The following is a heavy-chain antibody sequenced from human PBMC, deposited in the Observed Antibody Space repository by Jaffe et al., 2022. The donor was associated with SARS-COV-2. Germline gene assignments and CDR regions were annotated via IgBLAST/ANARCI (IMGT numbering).Heavy chain of an antibody. V-gene: IGHV3-30*18. CDR2: ISYDGSNK. Sequence: QVQLVESGGGVVQPGRSLRLSCAASGFTFSSYGMHWVRQAPGKGLEWVAVISYDGSNKYYADSVKGRFTISRDNSKNTLYLQMNSLRAEDTAVYYCAKDLWNDEGPFDYWGQGTLVTVSS. CDR1: GFTFSSYG. D-gene: IGHD1-1*01. J-gene: IGHJ4*02. CDR3: AKDLWNDEGPFDY.